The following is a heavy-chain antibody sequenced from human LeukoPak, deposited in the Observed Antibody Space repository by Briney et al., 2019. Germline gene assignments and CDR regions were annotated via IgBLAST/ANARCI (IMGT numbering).Heavy chain of an antibody. CDR1: GFTFSSYS. CDR2: ISSSSSYI. V-gene: IGHV3-21*01. Sequence: GGSLRLSCAASGFTFSSYSMNWVRQAPGKGLEWVSSISSSSSYIYYADSVKGRFTISRDNAKNSLYLQMNSLRAEDTAVYYCARDHLAASGAFDIWGQGTMVTASS. J-gene: IGHJ3*02. D-gene: IGHD1-26*01. CDR3: ARDHLAASGAFDI.